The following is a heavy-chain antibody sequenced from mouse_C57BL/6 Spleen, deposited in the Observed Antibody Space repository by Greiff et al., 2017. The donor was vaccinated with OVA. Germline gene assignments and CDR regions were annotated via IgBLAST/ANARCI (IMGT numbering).Heavy chain of an antibody. J-gene: IGHJ3*01. CDR3: ARERGDNWEVYAD. D-gene: IGHD4-1*01. V-gene: IGHV1-80*01. CDR2: IYPGDGDT. Sequence: VQLQQSGAELVKPGASVKISCKASGYAFSSYWMNWVKQRPGKGLEWIGQIYPGDGDTNYNGKFKGKATLTADKSSSTAYMQISSLTSEDSAVYFCARERGDNWEVYADWGQGTLVTVSA. CDR1: GYAFSSYW.